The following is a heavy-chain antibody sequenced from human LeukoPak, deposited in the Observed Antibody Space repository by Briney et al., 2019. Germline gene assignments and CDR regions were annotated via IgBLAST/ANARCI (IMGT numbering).Heavy chain of an antibody. CDR1: GFTFSSYS. D-gene: IGHD2-21*01. CDR2: ISSGSGYI. CDR3: ARDLSIRVVFDS. Sequence: GGSLRLSCAASGFTFSSYSMNWVRQAPGKGLEWVSSISSGSGYIYYADSVKGRFTISRDNAKNSLYLQMNSLRAEDTAVYYCARDLSIRVVFDSWGQGTLVTVSA. V-gene: IGHV3-21*01. J-gene: IGHJ4*02.